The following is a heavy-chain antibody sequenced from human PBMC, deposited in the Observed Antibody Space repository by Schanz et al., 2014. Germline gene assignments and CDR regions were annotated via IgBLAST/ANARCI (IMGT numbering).Heavy chain of an antibody. Sequence: QVQLVQSGAEVKKPGASVKVSCKASGYTFTNYYMHWVRQAPGQGLEWMGIINPSGGSTTYAQKFQGRVTMTRDSSTTTVYMEMSSLRFGDTAVYYCAFDRDDAYDIWGQGTTVTVSS. CDR2: INPSGGST. V-gene: IGHV1-46*01. J-gene: IGHJ3*02. D-gene: IGHD3-9*01. CDR1: GYTFTNYY. CDR3: AFDRDDAYDI.